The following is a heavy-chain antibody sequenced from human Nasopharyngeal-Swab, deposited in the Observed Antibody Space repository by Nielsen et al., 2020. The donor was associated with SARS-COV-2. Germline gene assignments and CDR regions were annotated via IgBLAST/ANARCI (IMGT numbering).Heavy chain of an antibody. CDR2: ISYDGSNK. D-gene: IGHD3-9*01. CDR3: AKDGSLRYFDWLLGDAYYFDY. Sequence: GSLRLSCAASGFTFSSYGMHWVRQAPGKGLEWVAVISYDGSNKYYADSVKGRFTISRDNSKNTLYLQMNSLRAEDTAVYYCAKDGSLRYFDWLLGDAYYFDYWGQGTLVTVSS. CDR1: GFTFSSYG. V-gene: IGHV3-30*18. J-gene: IGHJ4*02.